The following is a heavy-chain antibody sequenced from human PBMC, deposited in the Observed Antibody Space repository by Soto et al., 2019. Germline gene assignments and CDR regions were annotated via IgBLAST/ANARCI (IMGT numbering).Heavy chain of an antibody. J-gene: IGHJ6*02. CDR1: GGSISIYY. Sequence: LSLTCTVSGGSISIYYWSWIRQPPGKGLEWIGYIYYSGNTKYNPSLKSRVTISVDTSKIQFSLNLSSLTAADTAVYYCARAVDFGEEDVWGQGTTVTVSS. D-gene: IGHD4-17*01. V-gene: IGHV4-59*01. CDR3: ARAVDFGEEDV. CDR2: IYYSGNT.